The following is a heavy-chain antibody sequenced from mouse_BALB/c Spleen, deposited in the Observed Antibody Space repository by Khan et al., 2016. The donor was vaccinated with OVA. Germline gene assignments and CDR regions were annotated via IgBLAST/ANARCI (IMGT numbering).Heavy chain of an antibody. V-gene: IGHV5-6*01. CDR3: TSHLTGSFAY. CDR1: GFTFRNYG. J-gene: IGHJ3*01. D-gene: IGHD4-1*01. Sequence: EVQLVESGGDLVKPGGSLKLSCAASGFTFRNYGMPWVRQTPDKRLEWVATISSDGTCTYYPDSVKGRFTISRNNSKNTLYLQMSSLKSEDTAMYYCTSHLTGSFAYWGQGTLVTVSA. CDR2: ISSDGTCT.